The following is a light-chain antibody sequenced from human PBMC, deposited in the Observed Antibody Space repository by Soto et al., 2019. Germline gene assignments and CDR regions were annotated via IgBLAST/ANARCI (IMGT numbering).Light chain of an antibody. CDR1: QSISSSY. J-gene: IGKJ2*01. CDR3: HQYDSSPYS. CDR2: GAS. V-gene: IGKV3-20*01. Sequence: EIVLTQSPGTLSLSPGERVTLSCRASQSISSSYFAWYQQKPGQSPRLVIYGASSRATGIPDRVTGSESGTDFTLTISRLEPEDFAVYYWHQYDSSPYSFGQGTKLQIK.